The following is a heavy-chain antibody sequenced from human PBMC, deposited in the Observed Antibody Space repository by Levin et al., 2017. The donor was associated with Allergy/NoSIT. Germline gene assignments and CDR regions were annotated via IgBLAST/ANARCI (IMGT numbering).Heavy chain of an antibody. CDR2: ISSSSSTI. J-gene: IGHJ6*02. D-gene: IGHD4-17*01. V-gene: IGHV3-48*02. CDR1: GFTFSSYS. CDR3: ARDKGYGDYSRGMDV. Sequence: PGGSLRLSCAASGFTFSSYSMNWVRQAPGKGLEWVSYISSSSSTIYYADSVKGRFTISRDNAKNSLYLQMNSLRDEDTAVYYCARDKGYGDYSRGMDVWGQGTTVTVSS.